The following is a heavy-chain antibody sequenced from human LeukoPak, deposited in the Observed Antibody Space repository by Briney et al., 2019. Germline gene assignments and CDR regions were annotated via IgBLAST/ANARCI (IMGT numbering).Heavy chain of an antibody. CDR3: AKDPLLWFGEGGTFDY. D-gene: IGHD3-10*01. J-gene: IGHJ4*02. CDR1: GFGFSCYA. CDR2: ISGSGGST. V-gene: IGHV3-23*01. Sequence: EWLLRLSFAASGFGFSCYARWWVRQATGKGLEWVSAISGSGGSTYYADSVKGRFTISRDNSKNTLYLQMNSLRAEDTAVYYCAKDPLLWFGEGGTFDYWGQETLVTASS.